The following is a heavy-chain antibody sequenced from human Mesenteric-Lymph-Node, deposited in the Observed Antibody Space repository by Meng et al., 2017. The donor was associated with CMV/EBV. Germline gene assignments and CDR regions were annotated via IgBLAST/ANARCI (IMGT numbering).Heavy chain of an antibody. V-gene: IGHV4-34*01. CDR3: ARGSSYDILTGYFDY. Sequence: GKLHPWGAGRLKPSETRSVTCAVYGGSFSGYYWNWIRQSPEKGQEWIGEINHSGSTTYNPSFTSRIIISVDTSTNQISLNMSSVTAADTAVYYCARGSSYDILTGYFDYWGQGALVTVSS. D-gene: IGHD3-9*01. J-gene: IGHJ4*02. CDR2: INHSGST. CDR1: GGSFSGYY.